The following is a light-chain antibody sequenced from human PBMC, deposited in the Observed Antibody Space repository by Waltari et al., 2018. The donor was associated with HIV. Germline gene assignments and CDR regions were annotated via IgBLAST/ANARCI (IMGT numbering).Light chain of an antibody. CDR3: QQYSNSLIT. CDR2: GAS. CDR1: QSVCSSD. V-gene: IGKV3-20*01. J-gene: IGKJ5*01. Sequence: EIVLTQSPGTLSLSLGERGTLSCRASQSVCSSDLVWYQQRPGQTPRLLIYGASNRANGIPDRFSGSGSGTDFTLIISRLEPEDFVVYYCQQYSNSLITFGQGTRLEIK.